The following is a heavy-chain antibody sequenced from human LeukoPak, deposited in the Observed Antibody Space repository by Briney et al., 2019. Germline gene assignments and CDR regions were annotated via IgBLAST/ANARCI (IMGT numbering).Heavy chain of an antibody. Sequence: GRSLRLSCAASGFTFSSYGMHWVRQAPGKGLEWVAVKSYDGSNKYYADSVKGRFTISRDNSKSTLYLQMNSLRAEDTAVYYCAKVLNPAGQGYCSGGSCYPPDYWGQGTLVTVSS. V-gene: IGHV3-30*18. CDR2: KSYDGSNK. J-gene: IGHJ4*02. CDR3: AKVLNPAGQGYCSGGSCYPPDY. CDR1: GFTFSSYG. D-gene: IGHD2-15*01.